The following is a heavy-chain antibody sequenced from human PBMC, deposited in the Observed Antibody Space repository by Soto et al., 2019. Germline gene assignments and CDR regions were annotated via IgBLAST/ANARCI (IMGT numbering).Heavy chain of an antibody. D-gene: IGHD3-3*01. J-gene: IGHJ4*02. CDR3: AKGMFMDYDVWSGIDY. CDR2: ISGSGGST. Sequence: VQLLESGGGLVQPGGSLRLSFAASGFTFSSYAMSWVRQAPGKGLEWVSAISGSGGSTYYADSVKGRFTISRDNSKNTLYLQMNSLRAEDTAVYYCAKGMFMDYDVWSGIDYWGQGTLVTVSS. V-gene: IGHV3-23*01. CDR1: GFTFSSYA.